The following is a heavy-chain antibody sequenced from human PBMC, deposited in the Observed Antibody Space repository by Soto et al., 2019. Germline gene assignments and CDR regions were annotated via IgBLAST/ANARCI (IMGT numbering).Heavy chain of an antibody. CDR2: ISYDGSNK. D-gene: IGHD2-8*01. CDR3: AREEGYCTNGVCPGALDY. V-gene: IGHV3-30-3*01. Sequence: PGGSLRLSCAASGFTFSSYAMHWVRQAPGKGLEWVAVISYDGSNKYYADSVKGRFTISRDNSKNTLYLQMNSLRAEDTAVYYCAREEGYCTNGVCPGALDYWGQGTLVTVSS. J-gene: IGHJ4*02. CDR1: GFTFSSYA.